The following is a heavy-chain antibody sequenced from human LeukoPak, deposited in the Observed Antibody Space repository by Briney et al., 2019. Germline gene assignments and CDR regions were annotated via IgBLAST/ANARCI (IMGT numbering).Heavy chain of an antibody. D-gene: IGHD5-12*01. Sequence: GGSLRLSCAASGFTFSNYWMHWVRQAPGKGLGWVLRINSDGINTSYADSVKGRFTISRDNAKNTLYLQMNSLRAEDTAVYYCAKEQRGYTGYAVGSWFDPWGQGTLVTVSS. J-gene: IGHJ5*02. V-gene: IGHV3-74*01. CDR1: GFTFSNYW. CDR3: AKEQRGYTGYAVGSWFDP. CDR2: INSDGINT.